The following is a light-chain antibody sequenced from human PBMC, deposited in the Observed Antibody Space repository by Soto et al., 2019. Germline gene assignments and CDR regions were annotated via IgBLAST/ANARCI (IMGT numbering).Light chain of an antibody. V-gene: IGKV3D-15*01. CDR2: DAS. Sequence: EIVMTQSPAALSVSPGEGATLSCRASQSLRTDVAWYQQKPGQAPRLLIYDASTRATGVPARFSGSGSGTEFTLIISSLESEDFAVYYYQQYNNWPGALTFGGATKVEIK. J-gene: IGKJ4*01. CDR1: QSLRTD. CDR3: QQYNNWPGALT.